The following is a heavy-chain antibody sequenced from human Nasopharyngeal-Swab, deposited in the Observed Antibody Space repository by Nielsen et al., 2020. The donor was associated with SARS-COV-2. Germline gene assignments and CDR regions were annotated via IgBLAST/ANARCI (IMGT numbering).Heavy chain of an antibody. V-gene: IGHV3-9*01. CDR2: ISWNSGSI. J-gene: IGHJ6*02. CDR1: GFTFDDYA. CDR3: AKDQRALDSNYYYYGMDV. Sequence: SLKISCAASGFTFDDYAMHWVRQAPGKGLEWVSGISWNSGSIGYADSVKGRFTISRDNAKNSLYLQMNSLRAEDTALYYRAKDQRALDSNYYYYGMDVWGQGTTVTVSS. D-gene: IGHD3/OR15-3a*01.